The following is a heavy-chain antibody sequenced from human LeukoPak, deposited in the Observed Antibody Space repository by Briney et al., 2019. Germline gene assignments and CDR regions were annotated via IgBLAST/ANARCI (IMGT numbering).Heavy chain of an antibody. CDR2: IIPIFGSS. Sequence: SVKVSCKASGGTFNNYAINWVRQAPGQGLEWMGGIIPIFGSSNYAQKFQGRVTITADESTTTAYMELSSLRSEDTAVYYCARDPRVSSSWYFGSAFDYWGQGTLVTVSS. D-gene: IGHD6-13*01. J-gene: IGHJ4*02. V-gene: IGHV1-69*13. CDR3: ARDPRVSSSWYFGSAFDY. CDR1: GGTFNNYA.